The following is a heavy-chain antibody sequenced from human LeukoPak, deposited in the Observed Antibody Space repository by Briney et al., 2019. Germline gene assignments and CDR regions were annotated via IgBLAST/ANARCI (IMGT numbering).Heavy chain of an antibody. CDR2: ISSSSSTI. V-gene: IGHV3-48*01. Sequence: PGGSLRLSCAASGFTFSSYSMNWVRQAPGKGLEWVSYISSSSSTIYYADSVKGRFTISRDNAKNSLYLQMNSLRAGDTAVYYCARGRGLDYFDYWGQGTLVTVSS. D-gene: IGHD5-12*01. CDR3: ARGRGLDYFDY. J-gene: IGHJ4*02. CDR1: GFTFSSYS.